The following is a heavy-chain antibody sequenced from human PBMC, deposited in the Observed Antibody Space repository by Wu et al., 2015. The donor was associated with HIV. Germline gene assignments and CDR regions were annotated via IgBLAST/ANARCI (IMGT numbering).Heavy chain of an antibody. J-gene: IGHJ3*02. CDR2: IDPNAGST. V-gene: IGHV1-46*01. CDR1: GYTFTTYY. CDR3: ARGLYTERISSVVGVARLDAFDI. Sequence: VQLVQSGAEVKKPGASVKVSCKASGYTFTTYYMHWARQAPGQGLEWMGIIDPNAGSTNYAQKFQGRVTMTRDTSTSTLYMDLSSLRSEDTAVYYCARGLYTERISSVVGVARLDAFDIWGQGTMVTVSS. D-gene: IGHD2-15*01.